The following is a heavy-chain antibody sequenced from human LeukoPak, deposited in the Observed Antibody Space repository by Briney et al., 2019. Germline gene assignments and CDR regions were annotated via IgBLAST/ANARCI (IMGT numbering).Heavy chain of an antibody. J-gene: IGHJ5*02. D-gene: IGHD3/OR15-3a*01. V-gene: IGHV4-61*02. CDR3: ARDSRTSWFDP. CDR2: IYTSGST. Sequence: SETLSLTCTVSGGSISSGSYYWSWIRQHAGKGLEWIGRIYTSGSTNYNPSLKSRVTISVDTPKNQFSLKLSSVTAADTAVYYCARDSRTSWFDPWGQGTLVTVSS. CDR1: GGSISSGSYY.